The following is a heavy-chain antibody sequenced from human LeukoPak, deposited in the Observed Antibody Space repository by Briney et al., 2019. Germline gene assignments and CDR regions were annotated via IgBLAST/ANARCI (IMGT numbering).Heavy chain of an antibody. V-gene: IGHV4-34*01. CDR3: ARGGTYNDILSFDP. CDR1: GGSFSAFH. J-gene: IGHJ5*02. Sequence: SETLSLTCAVSGGSFSAFHWTWIRQPPGQGLEWIGEINGSGKTNYNPSLKSRVTISVDTSKNQFSLNLTSVTAADTAVYHCARGGTYNDILSFDPWGQGTLVTVSS. CDR2: INGSGKT. D-gene: IGHD3-9*01.